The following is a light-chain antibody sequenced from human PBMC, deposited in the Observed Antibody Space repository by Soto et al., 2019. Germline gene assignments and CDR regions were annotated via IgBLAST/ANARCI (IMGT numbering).Light chain of an antibody. CDR2: DDN. CDR3: GSWDSSLSAYV. V-gene: IGLV1-51*01. CDR1: SSNIGGNS. J-gene: IGLJ1*01. Sequence: QSVLTQPPSVSAAPGQKVTISCSGSSSNIGGNSVSWYQQLPGTAPKLLIYDDNKRPSGIPDRFSGSKSGTSATLGITGFQTGDEADYYCGSWDSSLSAYVFGTRDQGHRP.